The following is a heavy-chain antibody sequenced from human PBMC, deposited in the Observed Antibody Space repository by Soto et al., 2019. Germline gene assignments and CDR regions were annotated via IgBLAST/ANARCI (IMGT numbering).Heavy chain of an antibody. V-gene: IGHV1-69*12. D-gene: IGHD1-26*01. CDR3: ARVGEGATKVGY. CDR2: IIPIFVTA. Sequence: QVQLVQSGAEVKKPGSSVKVSCKASGGTFSSYAISWVRQAPGQGLEWMGGIIPIFVTANYAQKFHGRVTITADESTSPAYMELSSVRSEDTAVYYCARVGEGATKVGYGGRGTLVTVSS. CDR1: GGTFSSYA. J-gene: IGHJ4*02.